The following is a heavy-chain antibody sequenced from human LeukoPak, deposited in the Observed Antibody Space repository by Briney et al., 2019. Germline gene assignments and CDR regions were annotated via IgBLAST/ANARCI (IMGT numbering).Heavy chain of an antibody. CDR1: GFTFSSYS. J-gene: IGHJ4*02. CDR2: ISWGGGST. D-gene: IGHD3-22*01. Sequence: GGSLRLSCAASGFTFSSYSMNWVRQAPGKGLEWVSLISWGGGSTYYADSVKGRFTISRDNSKNSLYLQMNSLRTEDTALYYCAKDTNPDYYDSSGYSFGYWGQGTLVTVSS. V-gene: IGHV3-43*01. CDR3: AKDTNPDYYDSSGYSFGY.